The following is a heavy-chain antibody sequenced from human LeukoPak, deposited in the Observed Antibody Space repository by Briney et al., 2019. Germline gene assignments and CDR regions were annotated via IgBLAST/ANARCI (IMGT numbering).Heavy chain of an antibody. CDR2: IKSKSDGGTT. Sequence: GGSLRLPCAASGFTFTNAWMSWVRQGPGKGLEWVGRIKSKSDGGTTEYAAPVKGRFTISRDDSKNTLYLQMNSLKTEDTAVYYCTTYSITMVRGVLGYWGQGTPVTVSS. CDR3: TTYSITMVRGVLGY. CDR1: GFTFTNAW. V-gene: IGHV3-15*01. D-gene: IGHD3-10*01. J-gene: IGHJ4*02.